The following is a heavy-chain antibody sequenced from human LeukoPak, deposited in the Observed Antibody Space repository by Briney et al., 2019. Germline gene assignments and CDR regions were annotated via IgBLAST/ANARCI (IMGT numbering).Heavy chain of an antibody. V-gene: IGHV4-38-2*02. CDR1: GYSISSGYY. CDR3: ARAVVVVAATNWFDP. Sequence: SETLSLTCTVSGYSISSGYYWGWIRQPPGKGLEWIGSIYHSGSTYYNPSLKSRVTMSVDTSKNQFSLKLSSVTAADTAVYYCARAVVVVAATNWFDPWGQGTLVTVSS. D-gene: IGHD2-15*01. J-gene: IGHJ5*02. CDR2: IYHSGST.